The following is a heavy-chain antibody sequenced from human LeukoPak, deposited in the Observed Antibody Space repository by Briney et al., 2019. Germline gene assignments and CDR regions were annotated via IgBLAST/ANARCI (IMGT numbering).Heavy chain of an antibody. J-gene: IGHJ5*02. CDR2: LSVSGTTT. V-gene: IGHV3-23*01. Sequence: GGSLRLSCAASGFTFTSYAMNWVRQAPGKGLEWVSGLSVSGTTTYYADSVRGRFTISRNNSKNTLYLQLNSLRAEDTAVYYCAKVVVITRIFAGLDPWGQGTLVTVSS. CDR3: AKVVVITRIFAGLDP. D-gene: IGHD2-21*01. CDR1: GFTFTSYA.